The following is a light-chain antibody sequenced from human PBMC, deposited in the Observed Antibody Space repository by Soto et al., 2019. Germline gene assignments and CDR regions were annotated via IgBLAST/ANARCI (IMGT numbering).Light chain of an antibody. CDR3: QQYNNWPPWT. CDR1: QSVSNN. J-gene: IGKJ1*01. Sequence: ILMTHSPATLSVSPGERATLSCRASQSVSNNLAWYQQKPGQAPRLPIYDASTRATGIPARFSGSGSGTEFTLTISGLQSEDFAVYYCQQYNNWPPWTFGQGTKVEIK. V-gene: IGKV3-15*01. CDR2: DAS.